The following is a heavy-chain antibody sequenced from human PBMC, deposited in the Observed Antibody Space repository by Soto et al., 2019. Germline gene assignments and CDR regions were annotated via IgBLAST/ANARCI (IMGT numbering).Heavy chain of an antibody. CDR2: ISAFDGKT. CDR1: GYTFNIYG. Sequence: QIQLVQSGAEVKKPGASVKVSCKASGYTFNIYGINWVRQAPGQGLEWMGWISAFDGKTNYAQNVQRRVTMTTYPSTSTAYVELTSLRSHATAVYYCARDRVPTSSGFFPFDYWGHGTLVTVSS. CDR3: ARDRVPTSSGFFPFDY. J-gene: IGHJ4*01. V-gene: IGHV1-18*01. D-gene: IGHD3-22*01.